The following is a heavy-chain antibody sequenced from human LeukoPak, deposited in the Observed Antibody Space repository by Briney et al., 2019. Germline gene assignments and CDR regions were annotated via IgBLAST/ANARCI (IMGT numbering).Heavy chain of an antibody. J-gene: IGHJ6*02. CDR1: GFTFSSYG. V-gene: IGHV3-30*18. CDR2: ISYDGSNK. Sequence: GRSLRLSCAASGFTFSSYGMHWVRQAPGKGLEWVAVISYDGSNKYYADSVKGRFTISRDNSKNTLYLQMNSLRAEDTAVYYCAKDIDYYDFWSGFVYGMDVWGQGTTVTVSS. CDR3: AKDIDYYDFWSGFVYGMDV. D-gene: IGHD3-3*01.